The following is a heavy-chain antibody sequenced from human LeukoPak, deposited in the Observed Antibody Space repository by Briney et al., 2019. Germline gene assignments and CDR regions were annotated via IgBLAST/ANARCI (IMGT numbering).Heavy chain of an antibody. CDR3: AKAGDFCSSTSCPKSIDY. Sequence: GGSLRLSCAASGFTFSSYAMSWVRQAPGKGLEWVSAISGSGGSTYYADSVKGRFTISRDNSKNTLYLQMNSLRAEDTAVYYCAKAGDFCSSTSCPKSIDYWGQGTLVTVSS. D-gene: IGHD2-2*01. J-gene: IGHJ4*02. CDR2: ISGSGGST. CDR1: GFTFSSYA. V-gene: IGHV3-23*01.